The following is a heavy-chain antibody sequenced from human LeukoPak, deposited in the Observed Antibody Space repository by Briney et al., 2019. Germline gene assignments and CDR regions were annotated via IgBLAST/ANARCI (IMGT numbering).Heavy chain of an antibody. D-gene: IGHD2-15*01. CDR2: INWNGGST. J-gene: IGHJ4*02. CDR1: GFTFDDYG. V-gene: IGHV3-20*04. CDR3: ARSPGLGPIGVSKFDY. Sequence: GGSLRLSCAASGFTFDDYGMSWVRQAPGKGLEWVSGINWNGGSTGYADSVKGRFTISRDNAKNSLYLQMNSLRAEDTALYYCARSPGLGPIGVSKFDYWGQGTLVTVSS.